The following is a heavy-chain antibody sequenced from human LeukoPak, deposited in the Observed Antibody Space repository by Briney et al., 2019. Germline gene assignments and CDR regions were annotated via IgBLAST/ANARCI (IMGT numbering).Heavy chain of an antibody. Sequence: GGSLRLSCAASGFTFSSYAMIWIRQAPGKGLDWVSYISSSGITIDYADSVKGRFTVSRDNTKNSLYLQMNSLRAEDTAVYYCTREDHSNYNYWGQGTLVTVSS. D-gene: IGHD4-11*01. V-gene: IGHV3-48*04. J-gene: IGHJ4*02. CDR1: GFTFSSYA. CDR2: ISSSGITI. CDR3: TREDHSNYNY.